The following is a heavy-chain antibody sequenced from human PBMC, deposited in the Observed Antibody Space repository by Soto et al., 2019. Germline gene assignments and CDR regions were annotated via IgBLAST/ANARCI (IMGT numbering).Heavy chain of an antibody. V-gene: IGHV1-69*12. CDR1: GGTFSSYG. J-gene: IGHJ6*02. Sequence: QVQLVQSGAEVKKPGSSVKVSCKASGGTFSSYGISWVRQAPGQGLEWMGGIIPIFGTANYAQKFQGRVTINADESTSTAYMELSSLRSEDTAVYYCATQGEPATAIPERYYYYGLDVWGQGTTVTVSS. D-gene: IGHD2-2*02. CDR2: IIPIFGTA. CDR3: ATQGEPATAIPERYYYYGLDV.